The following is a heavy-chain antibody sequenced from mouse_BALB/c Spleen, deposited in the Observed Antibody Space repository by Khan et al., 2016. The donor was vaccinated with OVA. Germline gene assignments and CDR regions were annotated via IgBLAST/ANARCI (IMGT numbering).Heavy chain of an antibody. CDR3: TRPPHFSYVLVY. J-gene: IGHJ4*01. Sequence: QIQLVQSGPELKKPGETVKISCKASGYTFTNYGMNWVKQAPGKALKWMGWISTYTGEPTYADDFKGRFAFSLETSASTAYLQINNLKNEDTATYFCTRPPHFSYVLVYWGQGTSVIVSS. CDR1: GYTFTNYG. CDR2: ISTYTGEP. V-gene: IGHV9-3-1*01.